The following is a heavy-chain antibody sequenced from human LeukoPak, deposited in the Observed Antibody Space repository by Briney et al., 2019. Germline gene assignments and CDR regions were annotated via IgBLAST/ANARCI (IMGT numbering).Heavy chain of an antibody. Sequence: ASVKVSCKASGYTFTNYGLSWVRQAPGQGLEWMGWISAYNGNTNYAQKLQGRVTMTTDTSTSTAYMELRSLRSDDTAVYYCARDREYSSSSWGYYYYMDVWGKGTTVTVSS. D-gene: IGHD6-6*01. CDR2: ISAYNGNT. J-gene: IGHJ6*03. CDR3: ARDREYSSSSWGYYYYMDV. V-gene: IGHV1-18*01. CDR1: GYTFTNYG.